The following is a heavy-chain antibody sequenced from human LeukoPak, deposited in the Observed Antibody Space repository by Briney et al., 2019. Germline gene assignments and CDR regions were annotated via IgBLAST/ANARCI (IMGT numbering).Heavy chain of an antibody. D-gene: IGHD3-9*01. V-gene: IGHV1-69*13. J-gene: IGHJ6*03. Sequence: GASVKVSCKASGYTFSSYTMNWVRQAPGQGLEWMGGIIPIFGTANYAQKFQGRVTITADESTSTAYMELSSLRSEDTAVYYCARDRLGYYYMDVWGKGTTVTVSS. CDR2: IIPIFGTA. CDR3: ARDRLGYYYMDV. CDR1: GYTFSSYT.